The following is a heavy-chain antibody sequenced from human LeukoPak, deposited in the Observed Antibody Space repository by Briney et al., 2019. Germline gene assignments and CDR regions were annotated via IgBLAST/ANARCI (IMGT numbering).Heavy chain of an antibody. CDR2: IYYSGST. V-gene: IGHV4-59*08. CDR1: GGSISSYY. CDR3: ARHLRVVGYYYGMDV. Sequence: SETLSLTCTVSGGSISSYYWSWIRQPPGKGLEWIGYIYYSGSTNYTPSLKSRVTISVDTSKNQFSLKLSSVTAADTAVYYCARHLRVVGYYYGMDVWGQGTTVTVSS. J-gene: IGHJ6*02. D-gene: IGHD2-15*01.